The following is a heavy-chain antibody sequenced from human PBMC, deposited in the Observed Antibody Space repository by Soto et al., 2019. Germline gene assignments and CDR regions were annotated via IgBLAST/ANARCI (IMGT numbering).Heavy chain of an antibody. J-gene: IGHJ4*02. CDR1: GFTFSTYA. V-gene: IGHV3-23*01. D-gene: IGHD6-19*01. Sequence: EVQLLESGGGLVPSGGSLRLYCAASGFTFSTYAMNWVRQAPGKGLEWFSGISGSGDSTYYADSVKGRFTVSRDNSKNTLYLQMNSLRAEDTAVFYCAKERSSGWSLDYWGQGTLVTVSS. CDR3: AKERSSGWSLDY. CDR2: ISGSGDST.